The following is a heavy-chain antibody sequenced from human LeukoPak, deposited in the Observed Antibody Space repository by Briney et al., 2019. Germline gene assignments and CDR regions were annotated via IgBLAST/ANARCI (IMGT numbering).Heavy chain of an antibody. J-gene: IGHJ4*02. CDR1: GFTFSSYW. CDR3: ARDGRLTIFVRGIITEGSPPKN. V-gene: IGHV3-7*01. D-gene: IGHD3-10*01. CDR2: IKQDGSEK. Sequence: GGSLRLSCAASGFTFSSYWMSWVRQAPGKGLEWVANIKQDGSEKYYVDSVKGRFTISRDNAKNSLYLQMNSLRAEDTAVYYCARDGRLTIFVRGIITEGSPPKNWGQGTLVTVSS.